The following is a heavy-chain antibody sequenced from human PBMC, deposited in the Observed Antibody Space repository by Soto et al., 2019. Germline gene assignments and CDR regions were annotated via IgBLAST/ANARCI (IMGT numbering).Heavy chain of an antibody. CDR2: ISGSGGST. CDR1: GFTFSSYA. CDR3: ARLLVVRGLHYYYMDV. D-gene: IGHD3-10*01. J-gene: IGHJ6*03. Sequence: GGSLRLSCAASGFTFSSYAMSWVRQAPGKGLEWVSAISGSGGSTYYADSVKGRFTISRDNSKSTLYLQMNSLRAEDTAVYYCARLLVVRGLHYYYMDVWGKGTTVTVSS. V-gene: IGHV3-23*01.